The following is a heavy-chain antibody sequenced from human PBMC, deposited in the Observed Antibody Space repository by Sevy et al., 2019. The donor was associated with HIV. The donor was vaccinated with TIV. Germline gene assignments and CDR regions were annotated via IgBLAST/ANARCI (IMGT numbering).Heavy chain of an antibody. CDR2: ISSSSSYI. D-gene: IGHD6-13*01. CDR3: ARDSLSSSWYGVLDP. Sequence: GGSLRLSCAASGFTFSSYNMNWVRQAPGKGLEWVSSISSSSSYIYYADSVKGRFTISRDNAKNSLYLQMNSLRAEDTAVYYCARDSLSSSWYGVLDPWGQGTLVTVSS. CDR1: GFTFSSYN. J-gene: IGHJ5*02. V-gene: IGHV3-21*01.